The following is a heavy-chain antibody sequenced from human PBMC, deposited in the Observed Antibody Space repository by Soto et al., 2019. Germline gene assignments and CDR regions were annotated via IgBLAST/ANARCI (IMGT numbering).Heavy chain of an antibody. CDR1: GNIFTSNG. Sequence: QVQLVQSGGEVKKPGASAKVSCKASGNIFTSNGFSWVRRAPGQGLEWMGWISAYTGGANYPQKFQGRVTMTTDTSTSMAYMELRSLTSDDTAVYYRVRVPHNFNWAPYGLDVWGQGTTVTVS. D-gene: IGHD3-9*01. J-gene: IGHJ6*02. CDR3: VRVPHNFNWAPYGLDV. V-gene: IGHV1-18*04. CDR2: ISAYTGGA.